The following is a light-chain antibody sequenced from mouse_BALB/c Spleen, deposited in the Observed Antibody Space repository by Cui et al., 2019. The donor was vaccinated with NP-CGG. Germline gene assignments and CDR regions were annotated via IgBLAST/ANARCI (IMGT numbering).Light chain of an antibody. CDR3: ALWYSNHWV. V-gene: IGLV1*01. CDR2: GTN. J-gene: IGLJ1*01. Sequence: QAFVTQESALTTSPGETCTPTCRPSTGAVTTSNYANWVQEKPDHVFIGLIGGTNNRTPGVPARFSGSLIGDKAARTITGAQTEDEAIYFCALWYSNHWVFGGGTKLTVL. CDR1: TGAVTTSNY.